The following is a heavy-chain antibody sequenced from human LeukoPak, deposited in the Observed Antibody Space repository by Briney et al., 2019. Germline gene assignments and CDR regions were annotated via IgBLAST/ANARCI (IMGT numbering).Heavy chain of an antibody. J-gene: IGHJ4*02. D-gene: IGHD1-1*01. CDR2: FDPEDGET. CDR1: GYTLTELS. V-gene: IGHV1-24*01. CDR3: ATGHWNDFLPVY. Sequence: GASVKVSCKVSGYTLTELSMHWVRQAPGKGLEWMGGFDPEDGETIYAQKFQGRVTMTEDTSTDTAYMELSSLRSEDTAVYYCATGHWNDFLPVYWGQGTLVTVSS.